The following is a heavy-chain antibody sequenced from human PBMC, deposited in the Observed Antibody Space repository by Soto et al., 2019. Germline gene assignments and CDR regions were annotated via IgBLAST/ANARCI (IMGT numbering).Heavy chain of an antibody. CDR2: IIPIFGTA. D-gene: IGHD2-8*01. CDR3: ASPPRPFYPLYAPET. V-gene: IGHV1-69*12. Sequence: QVQLVQSGAEVKKPGSSVKVSCKASGGTFSSYAISWVRQAPGQGLEWMGGIIPIFGTANYAQKFQGRVTITADEATSTAYMELSSLRSEDTAVYYCASPPRPFYPLYAPETWGQGTLVTVSS. CDR1: GGTFSSYA. J-gene: IGHJ4*02.